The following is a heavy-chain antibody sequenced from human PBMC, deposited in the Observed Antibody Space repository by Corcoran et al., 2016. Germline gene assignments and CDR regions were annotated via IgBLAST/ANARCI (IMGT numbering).Heavy chain of an antibody. Sequence: QVQLQQSGPGLVKHSQTLSLTCAISGDSVSSNSAAWNWIRQSPSRGLEWLGRTYYRYKWYNDYAVSMKSRITINPDTSKNQFSLQLKSLTPEDTAVYYCASIVGATVDYWGQGTLVTVSS. V-gene: IGHV6-1*01. J-gene: IGHJ4*02. CDR2: TYYRYKWYN. CDR3: ASIVGATVDY. D-gene: IGHD1-26*01. CDR1: GDSVSSNSAA.